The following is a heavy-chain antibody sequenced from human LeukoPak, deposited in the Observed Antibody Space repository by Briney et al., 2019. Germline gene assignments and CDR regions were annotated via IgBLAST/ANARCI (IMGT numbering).Heavy chain of an antibody. CDR1: GYTFTSYD. J-gene: IGHJ6*03. D-gene: IGHD3-3*01. CDR3: ARGRKRPRASTIFGVVTQGGSYYYYMDV. CDR2: MNPNSGNT. Sequence: ASVKVSCKASGYTFTSYDINWVRQATGQGLEWMGWMNPNSGNTGYAQKVQGRGTMTRNTSISTAYMELSSLRSEDTAVYYCARGRKRPRASTIFGVVTQGGSYYYYMDVWGKGTTVTVSS. V-gene: IGHV1-8*01.